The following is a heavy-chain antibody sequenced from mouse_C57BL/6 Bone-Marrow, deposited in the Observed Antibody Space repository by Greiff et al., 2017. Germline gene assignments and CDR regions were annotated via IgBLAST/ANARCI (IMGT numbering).Heavy chain of an antibody. CDR3: ASMYYFDY. D-gene: IGHD2-3*01. Sequence: VQLQQSGAELVRPGASVKLSCTASGFNIKDDYMHWVKQRPEQGLEWIGWIDPENGDTEYASKFQGKATITADTSSNTAYLQLSSRTSEDTAVYYCASMYYFDYWGQGTTLTVSS. CDR2: IDPENGDT. J-gene: IGHJ2*01. V-gene: IGHV14-4*01. CDR1: GFNIKDDY.